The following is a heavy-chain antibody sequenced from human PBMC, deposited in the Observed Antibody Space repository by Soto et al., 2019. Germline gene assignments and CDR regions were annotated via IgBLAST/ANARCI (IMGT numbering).Heavy chain of an antibody. Sequence: GKGLEWVAVISYDGSNKYYADSVKGRFTISRDNSKNTLYLQMNGLRAEDTAVYYCARVTYNSLTGSTFDYLVHGTLVP. J-gene: IGHJ4*01. D-gene: IGHD3-9*01. CDR2: ISYDGSNK. CDR3: ARVTYNSLTGSTFDY. V-gene: IGHV3-30-3*01.